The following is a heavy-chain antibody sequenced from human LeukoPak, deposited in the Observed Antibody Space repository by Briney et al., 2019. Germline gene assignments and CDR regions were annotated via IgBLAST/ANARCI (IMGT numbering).Heavy chain of an antibody. V-gene: IGHV3-48*01. CDR1: GFTFSSYS. Sequence: PGGSLRLSCAASGFTFSSYSMNWVRQAPGKGLEWVSYISSSSSTIYYADSVKGRFTISRDNAKNSLYLQMNSLRAEDAAVYYCARGQNLEYQLPYAFDIWGQGTMVTVSS. D-gene: IGHD2-2*01. CDR3: ARGQNLEYQLPYAFDI. CDR2: ISSSSSTI. J-gene: IGHJ3*02.